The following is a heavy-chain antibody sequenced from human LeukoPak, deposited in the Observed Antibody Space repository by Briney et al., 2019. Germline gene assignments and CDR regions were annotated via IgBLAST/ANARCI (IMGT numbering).Heavy chain of an antibody. V-gene: IGHV3-33*01. CDR3: ARGLSGYSYGYDTAYYGMDV. D-gene: IGHD5-18*01. CDR2: IWYDGSNK. CDR1: GFTFSSYG. J-gene: IGHJ6*02. Sequence: GGSLRLSCAASGFTFSSYGMHWVRLAPGKGLEWVAVIWYDGSNKYYADSVKGRFTISRDNSKNTLYLQMNSLRAEDTAVYYCARGLSGYSYGYDTAYYGMDVWGQGTTVTVSS.